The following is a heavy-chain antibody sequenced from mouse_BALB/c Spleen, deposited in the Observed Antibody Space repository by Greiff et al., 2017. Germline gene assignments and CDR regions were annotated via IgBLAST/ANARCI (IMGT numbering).Heavy chain of an antibody. Sequence: EVQLVESGGGLVKPGGSLKLSCAASGFTFSDYYMYWVRQTPEKRLEWVATISDGGSYTYYPDSVKGRFTISRDNAKNNLYLQMSSLKSEDTAMYYCARDMTTATGDAMDYWGQGTSVTVSS. CDR1: GFTFSDYY. CDR2: ISDGGSYT. J-gene: IGHJ4*01. CDR3: ARDMTTATGDAMDY. D-gene: IGHD1-2*01. V-gene: IGHV5-4*02.